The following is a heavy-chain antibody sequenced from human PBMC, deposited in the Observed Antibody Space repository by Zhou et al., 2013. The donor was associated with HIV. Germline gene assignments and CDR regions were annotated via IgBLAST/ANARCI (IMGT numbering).Heavy chain of an antibody. CDR2: ILPNTDAT. V-gene: IGHV1-2*02. CDR1: EYSFSIYY. Sequence: QVHPVQSGAEVKEPGASVKISCKTEYSFSIYYMHWVRQAPGQGLEWMGWILPNTDATKYAPRFQGRVTMTRDTSISTIYMELRGLRSDDTALYFCASYGPGYNWMYSWGQGTLVTVSS. CDR3: ASYGPGYNWMYS. D-gene: IGHD1-20*01. J-gene: IGHJ4*02.